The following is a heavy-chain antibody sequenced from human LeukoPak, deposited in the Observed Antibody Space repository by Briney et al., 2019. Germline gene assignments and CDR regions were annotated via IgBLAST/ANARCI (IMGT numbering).Heavy chain of an antibody. CDR1: RFTFSSYG. CDR3: AKWDSGYVAE. Sequence: PGGSLRLSCAASRFTFSSYGMHWVRHAPGKGLEWVAFIRYVGSNKYYADSVKGRFTISRDNSKNTRYLQMNSLRAEETAMYYCAKWDSGYVAEGGQGTLVTVSS. CDR2: IRYVGSNK. V-gene: IGHV3-30*02. J-gene: IGHJ4*02. D-gene: IGHD5-12*01.